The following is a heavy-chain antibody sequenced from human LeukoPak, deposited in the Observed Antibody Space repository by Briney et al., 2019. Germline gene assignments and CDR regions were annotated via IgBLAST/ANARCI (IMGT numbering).Heavy chain of an antibody. D-gene: IGHD4-17*01. CDR3: ARGLDYGDYFDC. CDR1: GFTVSSNY. J-gene: IGHJ4*02. V-gene: IGHV3-53*01. Sequence: GGSLRLSCAASGFTVSSNYMSWVRQAPGKGLEWVSVFYSVGSTYYADPVKGRFTISRNNSKNTLYLQMNSLRAEDTAVYYCARGLDYGDYFDCWGQGTLVTVSS. CDR2: FYSVGST.